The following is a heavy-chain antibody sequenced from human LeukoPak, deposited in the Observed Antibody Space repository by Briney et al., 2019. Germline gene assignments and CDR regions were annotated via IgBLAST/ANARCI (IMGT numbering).Heavy chain of an antibody. D-gene: IGHD5-24*01. CDR2: INHSGST. CDR1: GGSISSYY. CDR3: ARGCPSARWLQLLPYFDY. J-gene: IGHJ4*02. V-gene: IGHV4-34*01. Sequence: QPSETLSLTCTVSGGSISSYYWSWIRQPPGKGLEWIGEINHSGSTNYNPSLKSRVTISVDTSKNQFSLKLSSVTAADTAVYYCARGCPSARWLQLLPYFDYWGQGTLVTVSS.